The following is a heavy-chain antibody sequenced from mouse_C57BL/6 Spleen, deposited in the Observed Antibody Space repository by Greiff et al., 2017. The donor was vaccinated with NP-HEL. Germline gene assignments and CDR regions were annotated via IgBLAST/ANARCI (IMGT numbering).Heavy chain of an antibody. CDR3: ARSFITTVVATEYFDV. CDR2: IYPGDGDT. Sequence: VKLMESGAELVKPGASVKISCKASGYAFSSYWMNWVKQRPGKGLEWIGQIYPGDGDTNYNGKFKGKATLTADKSSSTAYMQLSSLTSEDSAVYFCARSFITTVVATEYFDVWGTGTTVTVSS. CDR1: GYAFSSYW. D-gene: IGHD1-1*01. J-gene: IGHJ1*03. V-gene: IGHV1-80*01.